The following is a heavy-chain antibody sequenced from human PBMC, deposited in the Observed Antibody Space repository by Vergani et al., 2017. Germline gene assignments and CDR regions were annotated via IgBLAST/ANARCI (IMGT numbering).Heavy chain of an antibody. CDR3: AREIGAVAGTGVKYYFDY. V-gene: IGHV1-69*01. CDR1: GGTFSSYA. D-gene: IGHD6-19*01. CDR2: IIPIFGKA. J-gene: IGHJ4*02. Sequence: QVQLVQSGAEVKKPGASVKVSCKASGGTFSSYAISWVRQAPGQGLEWMGGIIPIFGKANYAQKIQGRVPITADESTSTAYMELSSLRSEDTAVYYCAREIGAVAGTGVKYYFDYWGQGTLVTVSS.